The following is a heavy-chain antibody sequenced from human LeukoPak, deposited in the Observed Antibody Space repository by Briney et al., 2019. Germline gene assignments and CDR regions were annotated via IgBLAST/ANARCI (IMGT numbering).Heavy chain of an antibody. CDR1: GGSISSGDYY. CDR2: IYYSGST. Sequence: SETLSLTCTVSGGSISSGDYYWSWIRQPPGKGLEWIGYIYYSGSTYYNPSLKSRVTISVDTSKNQFSLKLSSVTAAETAVYYGARENMVRALSEAFDIWGQGTMVSVSS. D-gene: IGHD3-10*01. J-gene: IGHJ3*02. CDR3: ARENMVRALSEAFDI. V-gene: IGHV4-30-4*01.